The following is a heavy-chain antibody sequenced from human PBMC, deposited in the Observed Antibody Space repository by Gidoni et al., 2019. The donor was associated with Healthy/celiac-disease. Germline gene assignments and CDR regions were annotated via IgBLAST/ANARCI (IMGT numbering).Heavy chain of an antibody. CDR2: IKHSGST. CDR3: ARGHQWFGELIEGGGNWFDP. Sequence: QVQLQQWGAGLLKPSETLSLTCAVYGRSFSGYYWSWIRQPPGKGLEWIGEIKHSGSTNYNPSLKSRVTISVDTSKNQFSLKLSSVTAADTAVYYCARGHQWFGELIEGGGNWFDPWGQGTLVTVSS. D-gene: IGHD3-10*01. J-gene: IGHJ5*02. V-gene: IGHV4-34*01. CDR1: GRSFSGYY.